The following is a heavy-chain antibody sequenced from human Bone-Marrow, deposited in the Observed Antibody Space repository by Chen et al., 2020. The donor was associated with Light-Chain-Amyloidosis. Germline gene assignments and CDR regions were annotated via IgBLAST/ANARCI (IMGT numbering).Heavy chain of an antibody. CDR2: FSHCGSKK. D-gene: IGHD3-10*01. CDR3: ARESSSGGEASGFDF. V-gene: IGHV3-30-3*01. CDR1: GFICNQYA. Sequence: QVHLVESGGGVVQPGKSLRLSCAVSGFICNQYAMHWVRQAPGKGLEWVAGFSHCGSKKFHADAVKRRFTISGDNPNNTLYLQMDSLRTEDTAIYYCARESSSGGEASGFDFWGQGTLVTVSS. J-gene: IGHJ4*02.